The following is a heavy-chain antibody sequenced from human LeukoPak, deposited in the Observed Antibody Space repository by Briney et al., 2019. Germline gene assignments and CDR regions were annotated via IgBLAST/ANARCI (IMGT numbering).Heavy chain of an antibody. Sequence: PSETLSLTCSVSGGSISSYYWSSIRQPPGKGLEWIGYIYYSGSTNYNPSLKSRVTISVDTSENQLSLKLSSVTAADTAVYYCARAHSSSWYMDYWGQGTLVTVSS. V-gene: IGHV4-59*01. J-gene: IGHJ4*02. CDR2: IYYSGST. CDR3: ARAHSSSWYMDY. D-gene: IGHD6-13*01. CDR1: GGSISSYY.